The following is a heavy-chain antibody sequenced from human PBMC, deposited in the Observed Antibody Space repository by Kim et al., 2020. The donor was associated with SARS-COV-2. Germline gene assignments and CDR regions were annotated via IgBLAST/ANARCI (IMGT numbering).Heavy chain of an antibody. J-gene: IGHJ4*02. D-gene: IGHD2-21*02. CDR3: ATTAN. V-gene: IGHV1-24*01. CDR2: PEEGGT. Sequence: PEEGGTIYDQQFQGRVTMTEDTSTDTAYMELSSLRSEDTAVYYCATTANWGQGTLVTVSS.